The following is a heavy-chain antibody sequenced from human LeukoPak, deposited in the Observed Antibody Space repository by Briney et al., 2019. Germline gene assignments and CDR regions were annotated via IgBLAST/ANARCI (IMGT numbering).Heavy chain of an antibody. CDR2: INHSGST. Sequence: SETLSLTCAVYGGSFSGYYWSWIRQPPGKGLEWIGEINHSGSTNYNPSLKSRVTISGDTSKNQFSLKLSSVTAADTAVYYCARAGSYGYGYWGQGTLVTVSS. J-gene: IGHJ4*02. CDR3: ARAGSYGYGY. D-gene: IGHD5-18*01. CDR1: GGSFSGYY. V-gene: IGHV4-34*01.